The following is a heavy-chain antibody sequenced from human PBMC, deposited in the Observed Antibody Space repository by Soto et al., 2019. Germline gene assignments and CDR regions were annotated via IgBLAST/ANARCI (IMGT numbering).Heavy chain of an antibody. Sequence: SGPTLVNPTQTLTLTCTFSVFSLGTSGVGVGWIRQPPGKALEWLALIYWDDDKRYSPSLKSRLTITKDTSKNQVVLTMTNMDPVDTATYYCAHIKPQYDYIWGSYRSIGRYYFDYWGQGTLVTVSS. D-gene: IGHD3-16*02. J-gene: IGHJ4*02. CDR1: VFSLGTSGVG. CDR2: IYWDDDK. V-gene: IGHV2-5*02. CDR3: AHIKPQYDYIWGSYRSIGRYYFDY.